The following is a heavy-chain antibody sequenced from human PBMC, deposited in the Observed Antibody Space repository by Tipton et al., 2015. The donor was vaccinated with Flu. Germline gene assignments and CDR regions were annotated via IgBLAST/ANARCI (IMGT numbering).Heavy chain of an antibody. CDR3: AREEGHYYDTSGFFDY. V-gene: IGHV3-7*01. Sequence: GSLRLSCAASGFTFSSYAMRWVRQAPGKGLEWVANINQDGSEKYYVDSVKGRFTISRDKAKNSLYLQMNSLRAEDTSVYYCAREEGHYYDTSGFFDYWGQGTLVTVSS. CDR2: INQDGSEK. CDR1: GFTFSSYA. D-gene: IGHD3-22*01. J-gene: IGHJ4*02.